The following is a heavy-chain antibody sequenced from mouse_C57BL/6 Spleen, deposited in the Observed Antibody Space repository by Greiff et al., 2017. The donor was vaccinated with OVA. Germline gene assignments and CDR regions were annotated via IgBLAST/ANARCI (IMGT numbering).Heavy chain of an antibody. CDR3: AGENFYYAMDY. CDR1: GYAFSSSW. J-gene: IGHJ4*01. Sequence: QVQLQQSGPELVKPGASVKISCKASGYAFSSSWMNWVKQRPGKGLEWIGRIYPGDGDTNYNGKFKGKATLTADKSSSTAYMQLSSLTSEDSAVYFCAGENFYYAMDYWGQGTSVTVSS. V-gene: IGHV1-82*01. CDR2: IYPGDGDT.